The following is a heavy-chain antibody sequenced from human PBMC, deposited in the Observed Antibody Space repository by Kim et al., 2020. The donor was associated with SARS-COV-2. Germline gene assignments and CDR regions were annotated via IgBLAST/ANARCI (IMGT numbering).Heavy chain of an antibody. D-gene: IGHD7-27*01. CDR3: ARLRANWGGEYGY. V-gene: IGHV3-21*01. CDR2: ISSSSSYI. CDR1: GFTFSSYS. J-gene: IGHJ4*02. Sequence: GGSLRLSCAASGFTFSSYSMNWVRQAPGKGLEWVSSISSSSSYIYYADSVKGRFTISRDNAKNSLYLQMNSLRAEDTAVYYCARLRANWGGEYGYWGQGTLVTVSS.